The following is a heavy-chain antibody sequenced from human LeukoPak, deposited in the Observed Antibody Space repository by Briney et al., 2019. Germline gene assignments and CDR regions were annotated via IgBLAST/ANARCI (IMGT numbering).Heavy chain of an antibody. D-gene: IGHD6-19*01. J-gene: IGHJ6*02. Sequence: ASVKVSFKASGYTFTIYDINWVRQATGQGLERMGWMNPNSGNTGYAQKFQGRVTMTRNTSISTAYMELSSLRPEDTAVYYCAIAVAGRYYYYGMDVWGQGTTVTASS. CDR3: AIAVAGRYYYYGMDV. CDR1: GYTFTIYD. V-gene: IGHV1-8*01. CDR2: MNPNSGNT.